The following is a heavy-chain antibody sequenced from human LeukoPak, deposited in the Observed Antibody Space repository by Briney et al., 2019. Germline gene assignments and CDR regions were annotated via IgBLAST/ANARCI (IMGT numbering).Heavy chain of an antibody. D-gene: IGHD4/OR15-4a*01. Sequence: GGTLRLSCTVSVFTVSSNSMSWVRQAPGKGLEWVSFIYSDNTHYSDSVKGRFTISRDNSKNTLYLQMNSLRAEDTAVYYCARRAGAYSHPYDYWGQGTLVTVSS. CDR2: IYSDNT. V-gene: IGHV3-53*01. CDR1: VFTVSSNS. J-gene: IGHJ4*02. CDR3: ARRAGAYSHPYDY.